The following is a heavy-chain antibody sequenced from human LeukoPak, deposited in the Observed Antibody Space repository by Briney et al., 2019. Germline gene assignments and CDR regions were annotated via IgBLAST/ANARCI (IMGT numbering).Heavy chain of an antibody. V-gene: IGHV1-8*03. Sequence: GASVKVSCKASGYTVTSYDINWVRQATGQGLEWKGWMNPNSGNTGYAQKFQGRVTITRNTSISTAYMELSSLRSEDTAVYYCTRSGSGSYYFDFWGQGTLVTVSS. J-gene: IGHJ4*02. D-gene: IGHD3-10*01. CDR1: GYTVTSYD. CDR3: TRSGSGSYYFDF. CDR2: MNPNSGNT.